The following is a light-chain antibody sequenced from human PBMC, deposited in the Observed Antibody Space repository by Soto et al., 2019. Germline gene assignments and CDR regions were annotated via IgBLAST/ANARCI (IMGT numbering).Light chain of an antibody. CDR3: RQGTHWPPYT. V-gene: IGKV2-30*02. Sequence: DVVMTQSPLSLPVTLGQPASISCRSSQSLVHSDGNTYLNWFHQRPGQSPRRLIYKVSNRDSGVPDRFSGSGSDTDFTLKISGVEAEDVGVYYCRQGTHWPPYTLGQGTKLEIK. J-gene: IGKJ2*01. CDR2: KVS. CDR1: QSLVHSDGNTY.